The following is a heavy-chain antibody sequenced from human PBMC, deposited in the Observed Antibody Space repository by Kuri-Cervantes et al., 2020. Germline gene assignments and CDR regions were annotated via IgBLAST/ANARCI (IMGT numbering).Heavy chain of an antibody. CDR1: GFTFDDYA. Sequence: SCAASGFTFDDYAMHWVRQAPGKGLEWVSGISWNSGSIGYADSVKGRFSISRDNAKNSLYLQVNSLRAEDTALYYCAKADGGYVNYFDYWGQGTLVTVSS. D-gene: IGHD5-12*01. V-gene: IGHV3-9*01. CDR3: AKADGGYVNYFDY. CDR2: ISWNSGSI. J-gene: IGHJ4*02.